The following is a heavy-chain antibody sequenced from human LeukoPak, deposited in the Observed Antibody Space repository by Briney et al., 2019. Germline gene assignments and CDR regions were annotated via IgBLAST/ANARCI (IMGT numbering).Heavy chain of an antibody. Sequence: GGSLRLSCAASGFIFSRYSMNWVRQAPEKGLEWVSYISSSSSTIYYADSVKGRFTISRDNAKSSLYLQMSSLRDEDTAVYYCVRSGSWGAFDYWGQGTLVTVSS. V-gene: IGHV3-48*02. CDR2: ISSSSSTI. CDR1: GFIFSRYS. CDR3: VRSGSWGAFDY. D-gene: IGHD3-16*01. J-gene: IGHJ4*02.